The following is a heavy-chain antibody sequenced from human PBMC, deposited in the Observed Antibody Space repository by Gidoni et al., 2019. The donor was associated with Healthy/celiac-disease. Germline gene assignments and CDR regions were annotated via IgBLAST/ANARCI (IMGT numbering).Heavy chain of an antibody. D-gene: IGHD2-15*01. Sequence: GRFTISRDNSKNTLYLQMNSLRAEDTAVYYCARVDGGGPLYYFDYWGQGTLVTVSS. V-gene: IGHV3-53*01. CDR3: ARVDGGGPLYYFDY. J-gene: IGHJ4*02.